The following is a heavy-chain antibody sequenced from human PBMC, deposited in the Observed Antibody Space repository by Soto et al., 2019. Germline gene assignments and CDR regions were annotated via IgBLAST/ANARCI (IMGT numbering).Heavy chain of an antibody. CDR1: GFTFSNYA. CDR2: ISGSGGST. Sequence: EVQLLESEGGLVQPGGSLRLSCAASGFTFSNYAVTWVRQAPGKGLEWGSTISGSGGSTYYADSVKGRYTISRDNSKNTLYLQMNSLRAEDTAVYYCAKDQGSSWYEIDYWGQGTLVTVSS. V-gene: IGHV3-23*01. J-gene: IGHJ4*02. D-gene: IGHD6-13*01. CDR3: AKDQGSSWYEIDY.